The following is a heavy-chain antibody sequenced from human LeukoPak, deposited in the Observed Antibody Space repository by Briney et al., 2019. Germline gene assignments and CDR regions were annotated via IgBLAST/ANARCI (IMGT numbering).Heavy chain of an antibody. CDR1: EGTFSSYT. CDR2: IIPILGIA. J-gene: IGHJ4*02. V-gene: IGHV1-69*04. D-gene: IGHD1-26*01. CDR3: ARDCSGGASCY. Sequence: GSSVKVSCKASEGTFSSYTISWVRQAPGQGLEWMGRIIPILGIANYAQKFQGRVTITADKSTSTAYMELSSLRSEDTAVYYCARDCSGGASCYWGQGTLVTVSS.